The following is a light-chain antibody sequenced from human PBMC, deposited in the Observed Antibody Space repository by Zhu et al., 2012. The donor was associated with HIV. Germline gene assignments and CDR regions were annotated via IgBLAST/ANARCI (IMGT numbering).Light chain of an antibody. CDR2: GAS. CDR3: QQFGSSPPT. Sequence: IVLTQSPGTLSLSPGERATLFCRTSQVVSSNYLAWYQHKPGQAPRPVIYGASTRAAGIPDRFSGSGSGTDFTLTISRLEPEDFAVYSCQQFGSSPPTFGQGTKVE. V-gene: IGKV3-20*01. CDR1: QVVSSNY. J-gene: IGKJ1*01.